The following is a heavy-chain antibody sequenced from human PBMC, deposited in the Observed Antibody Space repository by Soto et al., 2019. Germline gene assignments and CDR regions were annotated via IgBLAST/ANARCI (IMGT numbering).Heavy chain of an antibody. V-gene: IGHV3-49*04. CDR3: TRDDPSIAARPDY. CDR2: IRSKAYGGTT. CDR1: GFTFGDYA. D-gene: IGHD6-6*01. J-gene: IGHJ4*02. Sequence: GGSLRLSCTASGFTFGDYAMSWVRQAPGKGLEWVGFIRSKAYGGTTEYAASVKGRFTISRDDSKSIAYLQMNSLKTEDTAVYYCTRDDPSIAARPDYWGQGTLVTVSS.